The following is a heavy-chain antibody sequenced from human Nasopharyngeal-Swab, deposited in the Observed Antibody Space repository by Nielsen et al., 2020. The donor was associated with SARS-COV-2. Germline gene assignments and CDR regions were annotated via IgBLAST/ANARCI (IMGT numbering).Heavy chain of an antibody. J-gene: IGHJ4*02. CDR3: ASITIFGVVIDY. V-gene: IGHV4-59*01. D-gene: IGHD3-3*01. Sequence: GSLRLSCTVSGGSISSYYWSWIRQPPGKGLEWIGYIYYSGSTNYNPSLKSRVTISVDTSKNQFSLKLSSVTAADTAVYYCASITIFGVVIDYWGQGTLVTVSS. CDR1: GGSISSYY. CDR2: IYYSGST.